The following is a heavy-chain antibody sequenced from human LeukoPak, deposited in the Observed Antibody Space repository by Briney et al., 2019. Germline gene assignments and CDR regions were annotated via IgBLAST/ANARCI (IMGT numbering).Heavy chain of an antibody. CDR2: INHSGST. D-gene: IGHD4-17*01. CDR3: ARADYGDSPSFYSYYMDV. V-gene: IGHV4-34*01. J-gene: IGHJ6*03. CDR1: GGSFSGYY. Sequence: SETLSLTCAVYGGSFSGYYWSWIRQPPGKGLEWIGEINHSGSTNYNPSLKSRVTISVDTSKNQFSLKLSSVTAADTAVYYCARADYGDSPSFYSYYMDVWGKGTTVTVSS.